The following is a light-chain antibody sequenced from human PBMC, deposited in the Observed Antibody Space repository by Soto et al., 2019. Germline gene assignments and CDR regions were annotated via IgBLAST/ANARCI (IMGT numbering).Light chain of an antibody. CDR1: SSNIGISS. Sequence: QSVLTQPPSVSAAPGQKVAISCSGSSSNIGISSVSWYQQLPGTAPKLLIYGNDKRPSGIPDRFSGSKSGTSATLDITGPQTGDEADYYCGTWDSSLSAGVFGGGTKLTVL. V-gene: IGLV1-51*01. CDR3: GTWDSSLSAGV. J-gene: IGLJ2*01. CDR2: GND.